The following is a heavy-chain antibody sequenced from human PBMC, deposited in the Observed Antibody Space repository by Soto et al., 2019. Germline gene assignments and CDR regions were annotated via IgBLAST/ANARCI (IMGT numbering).Heavy chain of an antibody. CDR1: GYTFTSYG. CDR2: ISAYNGNT. V-gene: IGHV1-18*01. CDR3: ARKLTAYSSGPYFDY. D-gene: IGHD6-19*01. Sequence: ASVKVSCKASGYTFTSYGISWVRQAPGQGLEWMGWISAYNGNTNYAQKLQGRVTMTTDTSTSTAYMELRGLRSDDTAVYYCARKLTAYSSGPYFDYWGQGTLVTVSS. J-gene: IGHJ4*02.